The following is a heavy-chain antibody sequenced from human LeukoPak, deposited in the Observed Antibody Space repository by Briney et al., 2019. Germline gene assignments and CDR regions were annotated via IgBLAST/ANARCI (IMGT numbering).Heavy chain of an antibody. CDR3: ARTTVTTFRYFYYYYGMDV. D-gene: IGHD4-17*01. V-gene: IGHV3-11*01. Sequence: KPGGSLRLSCATSGFTFSDYYMSWIRQAPGKGLEWVSYISSSGSTIYYADSVKGRFTISRDNAKNSLYLQMSSLRAEDTAVYYCARTTVTTFRYFYYYYGMDVWGQGTTVTVSS. CDR1: GFTFSDYY. J-gene: IGHJ6*02. CDR2: ISSSGSTI.